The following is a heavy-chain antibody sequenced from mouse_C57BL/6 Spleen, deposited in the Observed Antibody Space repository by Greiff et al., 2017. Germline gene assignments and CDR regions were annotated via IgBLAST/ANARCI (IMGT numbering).Heavy chain of an antibody. CDR3: ATMVTTGYYAMDY. CDR1: GYTFTSYW. J-gene: IGHJ4*01. D-gene: IGHD2-2*01. CDR2: IDASDSYT. V-gene: IGHV1-59*01. Sequence: QVQLKQPGAGLVRPGTSVKLSCKASGYTFTSYWMYWVKQRPGQGLEWIGAIDASDSYTNYNQKFKGKATLTVDTSPSTDYMQLSRLTSENSEGYYGATMVTTGYYAMDYWGKATSVTVSS.